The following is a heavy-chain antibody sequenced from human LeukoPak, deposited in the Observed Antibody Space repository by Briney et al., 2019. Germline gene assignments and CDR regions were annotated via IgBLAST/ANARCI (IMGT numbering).Heavy chain of an antibody. Sequence: GGSLRLSCAASGFTFSNAWMSWVRQDPGKGLEWVAVISYDGSNKYYADSVKGRFTISRDNSKNTLYLQMNSLRAEDTAVYYCAKGAGYYYDSSGYYSDYWGQGTLVTVSS. J-gene: IGHJ4*02. CDR2: ISYDGSNK. CDR1: GFTFSNAW. CDR3: AKGAGYYYDSSGYYSDY. D-gene: IGHD3-22*01. V-gene: IGHV3-30*18.